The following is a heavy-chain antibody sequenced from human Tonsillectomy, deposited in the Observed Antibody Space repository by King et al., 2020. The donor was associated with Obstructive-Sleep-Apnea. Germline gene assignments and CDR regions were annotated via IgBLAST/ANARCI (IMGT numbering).Heavy chain of an antibody. Sequence: VQLVESGGGLVQPGGSLRLSCAASGFTFSDYSVNWVRQAPGTGLEWVSYISSDSSNIYYADSVKGRFTIPRDNAKNSLYLQMNSLRAEDTAVYYCARDVISAYCSGGSCYPYYFDYWGQGTLVTVSS. CDR2: ISSDSSNI. J-gene: IGHJ4*02. CDR1: GFTFSDYS. D-gene: IGHD2-15*01. CDR3: ARDVISAYCSGGSCYPYYFDY. V-gene: IGHV3-48*04.